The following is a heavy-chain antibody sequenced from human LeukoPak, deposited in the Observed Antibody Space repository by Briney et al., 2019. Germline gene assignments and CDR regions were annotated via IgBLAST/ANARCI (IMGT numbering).Heavy chain of an antibody. J-gene: IGHJ5*02. CDR2: IYYTGNT. Sequence: PSETLSLTCTVSGDSMKNYYLSWIRQPPGKGLEWIGYIYYTGNTKSNPSLTSRLTILVDTSKNHFSLKVNSVTAADTAVYYCAGSIVVVPGAPPRWFDPWGQGTLVTVSS. CDR3: AGSIVVVPGAPPRWFDP. CDR1: GDSMKNYY. D-gene: IGHD2-2*01. V-gene: IGHV4-59*01.